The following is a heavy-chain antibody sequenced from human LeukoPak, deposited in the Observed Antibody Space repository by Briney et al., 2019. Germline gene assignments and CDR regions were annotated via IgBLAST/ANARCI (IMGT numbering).Heavy chain of an antibody. D-gene: IGHD4-17*01. CDR2: IYYSGST. Sequence: SETLSLTCTVSGGSVSSGSYYWSWIRQPPGKGLEWIGYIYYSGSTNYNLSLKSRVTISVDTSKNQFSLKLSSVTAADTAVYYCARDRGDRARDYYYGMDVWGQGTTVTVSS. J-gene: IGHJ6*02. CDR1: GGSVSSGSYY. CDR3: ARDRGDRARDYYYGMDV. V-gene: IGHV4-61*01.